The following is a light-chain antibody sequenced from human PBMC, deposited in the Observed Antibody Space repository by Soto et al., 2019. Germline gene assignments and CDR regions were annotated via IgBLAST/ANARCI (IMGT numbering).Light chain of an antibody. CDR2: AAS. CDR3: QQSYSTLYT. Sequence: DIQMTQSPSSLSASVGDRVTITCRASQSISSYLNWYQQKPGKAPKLLIYAASSLQSGVPSRFSGSGSGTDFTLTISSLQPEDFVTYYCQQSYSTLYTFGQGTKLEIK. J-gene: IGKJ2*01. V-gene: IGKV1-39*01. CDR1: QSISSY.